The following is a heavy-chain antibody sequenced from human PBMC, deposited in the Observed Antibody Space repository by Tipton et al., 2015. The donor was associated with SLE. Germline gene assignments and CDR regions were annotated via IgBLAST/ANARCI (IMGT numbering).Heavy chain of an antibody. D-gene: IGHD6-13*01. CDR3: ARDKKQNSSWDGPSYLQN. Sequence: SLRLSCAASGFTFSRYAMHWVRQAPGKGLEWVAFISYDGSNKYHADSVKGRFTVSRDNSKNILYLQMNSLRDEDTAVYYCARDKKQNSSWDGPSYLQNWGQGTLVTVSS. J-gene: IGHJ1*01. CDR1: GFTFSRYA. V-gene: IGHV3-30*14. CDR2: ISYDGSNK.